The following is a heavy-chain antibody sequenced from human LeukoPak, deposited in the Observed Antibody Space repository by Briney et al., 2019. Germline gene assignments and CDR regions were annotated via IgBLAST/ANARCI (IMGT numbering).Heavy chain of an antibody. V-gene: IGHV3-30*04. D-gene: IGHD5-12*01. Sequence: PRRSLRLSCVASGFTFSSYTLHWVRQTPGKGLERVAVMSYDGSHKFHADSVKGRFTITRDNSKNTLYLQMNRLRAEDTAIHFCARDVGGYAFDYWGQGTLVTVSS. CDR2: MSYDGSHK. CDR1: GFTFSSYT. CDR3: ARDVGGYAFDY. J-gene: IGHJ4*02.